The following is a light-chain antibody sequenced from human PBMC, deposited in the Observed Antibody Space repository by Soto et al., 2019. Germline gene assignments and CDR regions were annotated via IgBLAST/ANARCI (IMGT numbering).Light chain of an antibody. CDR3: QQSFRTPLT. CDR2: GAS. CDR1: QDIIKY. V-gene: IGKV1-39*01. Sequence: IQMTQSPSSLSASVGDRVTINCRASQDIIKYLHWYQQKSGEAPKLLIYGASILQGGVPARFMGSGSGTHFTLTISSLQPEDFATYDCQQSFRTPLTFGGGTKVGIK. J-gene: IGKJ4*01.